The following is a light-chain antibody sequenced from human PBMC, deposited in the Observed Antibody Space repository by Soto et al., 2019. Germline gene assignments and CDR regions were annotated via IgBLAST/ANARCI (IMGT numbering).Light chain of an antibody. Sequence: EIVMTQSPATLSVSPGERATLSCRASQSVSSNLAWYQQKPGQAPRLLIYGASTRSTGNPARFSGSGSGTEFTLPISGLQSEDFAVYYCQQYNNWPPYTFGQGTKLEIK. CDR2: GAS. V-gene: IGKV3-15*01. CDR1: QSVSSN. J-gene: IGKJ2*01. CDR3: QQYNNWPPYT.